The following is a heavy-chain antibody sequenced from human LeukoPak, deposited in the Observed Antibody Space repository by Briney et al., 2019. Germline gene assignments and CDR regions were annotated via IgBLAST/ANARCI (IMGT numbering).Heavy chain of an antibody. CDR3: VNQISGWVS. J-gene: IGHJ5*02. CDR1: GFTFSSLT. V-gene: IGHV3-64D*06. CDR2: ISSNGGST. D-gene: IGHD6-19*01. Sequence: PGGSLRLSCAASGFTFSSLTMHWVRQAPGKGLEYVSAISSNGGSTFYADFVKGRFSISRDNSKNTLYLQMSSLRAEDTAVYYCVNQISGWVSWGQGTLVTVSS.